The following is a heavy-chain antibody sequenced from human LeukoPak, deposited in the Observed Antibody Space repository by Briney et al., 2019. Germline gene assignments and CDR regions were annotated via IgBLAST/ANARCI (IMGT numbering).Heavy chain of an antibody. D-gene: IGHD2-2*01. CDR3: ARRNLVVPAAKSRRAFDI. V-gene: IGHV4-39*01. CDR2: IYYSGNT. J-gene: IGHJ3*02. Sequence: PSESLSLTCTVSGVSISSSNSYWGWIRQPPGKGLEWIGSIYYSGNTYYNASLKSQVSISIDTSKNRFSLRLTSVTAADTAVYYCARRNLVVPAAKSRRAFDIWGQGTMVTVSS. CDR1: GVSISSSNSY.